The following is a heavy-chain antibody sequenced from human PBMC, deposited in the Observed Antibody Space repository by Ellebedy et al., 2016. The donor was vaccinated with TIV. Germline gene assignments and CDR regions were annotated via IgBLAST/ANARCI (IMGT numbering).Heavy chain of an antibody. D-gene: IGHD2-2*01. V-gene: IGHV3-7*01. CDR1: GFTFSSYW. J-gene: IGHJ6*03. CDR2: IKQDGSEK. CDR3: ARDEVVPAAISYYYYYMDV. Sequence: GESLKISXAASGFTFSSYWMSWVRQAPGKGLEWVANIKQDGSEKYYVDSVKGRFTISRDNAKNSLYLQMNSLRAEDTAVYYCARDEVVPAAISYYYYYMDVWGKGTTVTVSS.